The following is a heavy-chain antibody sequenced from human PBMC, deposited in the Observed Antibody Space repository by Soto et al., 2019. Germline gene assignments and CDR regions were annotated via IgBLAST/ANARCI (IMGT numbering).Heavy chain of an antibody. CDR2: SIPIFGTA. J-gene: IGHJ6*02. D-gene: IGHD5-12*01. Sequence: GASVKVSCKXSGGTFNNCPITWVRQAPGEGLEWMGGSIPIFGTANYAQKFQGRVTISVDESTSTAYMELSSLRSEDTAVYYCARGRGYSGDDHYYYFDMDVWGQGTTVTVSS. V-gene: IGHV1-69*13. CDR1: GGTFNNCP. CDR3: ARGRGYSGDDHYYYFDMDV.